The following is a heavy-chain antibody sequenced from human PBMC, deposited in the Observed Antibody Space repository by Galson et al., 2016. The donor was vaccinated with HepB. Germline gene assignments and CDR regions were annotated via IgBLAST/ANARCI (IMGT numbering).Heavy chain of an antibody. CDR1: GYSFSSYT. CDR3: ARDLRQYDFWSFYNNEDGMDV. D-gene: IGHD3-3*01. V-gene: IGHV1-3*01. Sequence: SVKVSCKASGYSFSSYTIHWVRQAPGQRPEWMGWINAGNGYTKYSQNFQDRVTITRDTSASTAYMELSSLRSEDTAVYYCARDLRQYDFWSFYNNEDGMDVWGQGTTVTVSS. CDR2: INAGNGYT. J-gene: IGHJ6*02.